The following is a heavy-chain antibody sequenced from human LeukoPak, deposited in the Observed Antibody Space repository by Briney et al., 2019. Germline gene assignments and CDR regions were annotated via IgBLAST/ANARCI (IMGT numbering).Heavy chain of an antibody. CDR3: ARDLGITFGGVISFDY. V-gene: IGHV1-2*02. CDR2: INPNSGGT. CDR1: GYTFTSYG. Sequence: ASVKVSCKASGYTFTSYGISWVRQAPGQGLEWMGWINPNSGGTNYAQKFQGRVTMTRDTFISTAYMELSRLRSDDTAVYYCARDLGITFGGVISFDYWGQGTLVTVSS. D-gene: IGHD3-16*02. J-gene: IGHJ4*02.